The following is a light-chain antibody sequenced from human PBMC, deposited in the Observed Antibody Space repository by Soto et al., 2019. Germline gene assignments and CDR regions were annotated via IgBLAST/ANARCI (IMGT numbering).Light chain of an antibody. CDR2: DAS. CDR3: QQYNAWPRGT. Sequence: LERTPPSPPFSPGEKTTLSLRSSQSVSSYLTWYQQKPGQAPRLLIYDASNRAAGIPARFSGSGSGTDFTLTISSLEPEDFAVYYCQQYNAWPRGTFGQGTRLEIK. V-gene: IGKV3-11*01. CDR1: QSVSSY. J-gene: IGKJ5*01.